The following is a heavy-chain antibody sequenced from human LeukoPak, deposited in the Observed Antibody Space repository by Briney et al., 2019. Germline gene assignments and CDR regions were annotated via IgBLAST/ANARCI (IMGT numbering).Heavy chain of an antibody. J-gene: IGHJ4*02. V-gene: IGHV7-4-1*02. CDR3: ASGPSYSGSNEYFDS. Sequence: GASVTVSCKASGYTFNSYAMNWLRQAPGQGLEWMGWINTNTGNPTYAQDYTGRFVFSLDTSVSTTYLQISRLKAEDTAVYYCASGPSYSGSNEYFDSWGQGTLVTVSS. D-gene: IGHD1-26*01. CDR1: GYTFNSYA. CDR2: INTNTGNP.